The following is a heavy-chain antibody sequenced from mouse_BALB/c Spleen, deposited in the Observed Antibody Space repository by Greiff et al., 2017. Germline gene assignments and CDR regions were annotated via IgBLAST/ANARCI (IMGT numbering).Heavy chain of an antibody. V-gene: IGHV1-5*01. CDR1: GYTFTSYW. Sequence: EVQLQQSGTVLARPGASVKMSCKASGYTFTSYWMHWVKQRPGQGLEWIGAIYPGNSDTSYNQKFKGKAKLTAVTSTSTAYMELSSLTNEDSAVYYCTRSPPLLRFDYWGQGTTLTVSS. CDR3: TRSPPLLRFDY. CDR2: IYPGNSDT. D-gene: IGHD1-2*01. J-gene: IGHJ2*01.